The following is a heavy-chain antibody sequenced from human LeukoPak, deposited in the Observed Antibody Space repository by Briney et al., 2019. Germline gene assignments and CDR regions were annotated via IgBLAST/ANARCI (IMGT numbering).Heavy chain of an antibody. CDR1: GYSFTNYW. CDR3: ARHALGGSGWYYFDY. V-gene: IGHV5-10-1*01. J-gene: IGHJ4*02. D-gene: IGHD6-19*01. Sequence: GESLKISCESSGYSFTNYWISWVRQMPGKGLEWMGRIDPTDSDAVYSPSFQGHVTISADKSIKTAYLHWSSLKASDTAIYYCARHALGGSGWYYFDYWGQGTLVTVSS. CDR2: IDPTDSDA.